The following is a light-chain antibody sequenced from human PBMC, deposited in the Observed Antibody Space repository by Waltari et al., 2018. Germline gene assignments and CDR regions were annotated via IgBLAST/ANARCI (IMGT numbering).Light chain of an antibody. CDR1: QSVSSGY. J-gene: IGKJ1*01. CDR3: HQYGSPGWT. CDR2: SVS. Sequence: DIVLTQSPGTLSLSPGERASLSCRASQSVSSGYLAWYQQKAGQGPRLLIYSVSSRATGLPGRFSGSGSGTDFTLSISRLGPEDFAVYYCHQYGSPGWTFGQGTKVEIK. V-gene: IGKV3-20*01.